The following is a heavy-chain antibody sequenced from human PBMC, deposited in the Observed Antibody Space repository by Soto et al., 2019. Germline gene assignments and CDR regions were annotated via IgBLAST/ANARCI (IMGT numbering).Heavy chain of an antibody. J-gene: IGHJ4*01. D-gene: IGHD6-25*01. CDR1: GFTFSSYA. CDR3: AKPQSGSGHDHFAY. CDR2: ISGSGCST. Sequence: GGSLRLSCAASGFTFSSYAMSLGRQAPGKGLEWVSAISGSGCSTYYADSVKGRFTISRDNSKNTLYLQMNSLRAEDTAVYYFAKPQSGSGHDHFAYPAQRAPVPGSS. V-gene: IGHV3-23*01.